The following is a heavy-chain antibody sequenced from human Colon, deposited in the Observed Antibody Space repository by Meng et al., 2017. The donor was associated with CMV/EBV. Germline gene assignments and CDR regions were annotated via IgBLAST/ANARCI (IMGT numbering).Heavy chain of an antibody. CDR1: GFTFDNYA. J-gene: IGHJ6*02. CDR2: IVGGGGSRK. V-gene: IGHV3-23*01. Sequence: GGSLRLSCATSGFTFDNYAMSWVRQAPGKGLEWVSAIVGGGGSRKYYADSVKGRFTISRDNSKSTLYLHISSLSAEDTAVYYCARDRKRCTSTSCYGYYYGMDVWGQGATVTVSS. CDR3: ARDRKRCTSTSCYGYYYGMDV. D-gene: IGHD2-2*01.